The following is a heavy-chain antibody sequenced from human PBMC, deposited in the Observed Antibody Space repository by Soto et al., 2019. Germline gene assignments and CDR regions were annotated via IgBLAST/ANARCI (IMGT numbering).Heavy chain of an antibody. CDR3: ARGAATANYYYGMDV. V-gene: IGHV4-59*01. Sequence: PSETPSLTCTVSGGSISSYYWSWIRQPPGKGLEWIGYIYYSGSTNYNPSLKSRVTISVDTSKNQFSLKLSSVTAADTAVYYCARGAATANYYYGMDVWGQGTTVTVSS. CDR2: IYYSGST. D-gene: IGHD2-21*02. J-gene: IGHJ6*02. CDR1: GGSISSYY.